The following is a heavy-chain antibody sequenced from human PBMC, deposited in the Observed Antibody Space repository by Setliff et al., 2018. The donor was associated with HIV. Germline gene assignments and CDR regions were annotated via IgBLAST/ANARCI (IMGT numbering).Heavy chain of an antibody. CDR1: GGTFSSYA. V-gene: IGHV1-69*13. Sequence: ASVKVSCKASGGTFSSYAVSWVRQAPGQGLEWMGGLIPIFGTPNYAQKFLGRVTITADESTNTAYMELNSLRSEDTAVYYCARERWEAPIFGVDYYSYYMDVWGKGTTVTVSS. CDR3: ARERWEAPIFGVDYYSYYMDV. J-gene: IGHJ6*03. D-gene: IGHD3-3*01. CDR2: LIPIFGTP.